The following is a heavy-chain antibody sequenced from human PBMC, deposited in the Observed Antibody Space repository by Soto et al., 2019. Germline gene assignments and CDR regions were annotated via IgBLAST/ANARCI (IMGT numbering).Heavy chain of an antibody. CDR3: ARGPVSSGWYLFDY. V-gene: IGHV4-4*02. J-gene: IGHJ4*02. CDR1: SGSISSSNW. D-gene: IGHD6-19*01. CDR2: IYHSGST. Sequence: SETLSLTCAVSSGSISSSNWWSWVRQPPGKGLEWIGEIYHSGSTNYNPSLKSRVTISVDKSKNQFSLKLSSVTAADTAVYYCARGPVSSGWYLFDYWGQGTLVTVSS.